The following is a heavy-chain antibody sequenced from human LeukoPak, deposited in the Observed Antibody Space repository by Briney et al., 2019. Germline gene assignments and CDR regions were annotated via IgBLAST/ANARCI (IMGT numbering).Heavy chain of an antibody. CDR1: GGSISSYY. J-gene: IGHJ5*02. CDR2: IYYSGST. Sequence: SETLSLTCTVSGGSISSYYWSWIRQPPGKGLEWIGYIYYSGSTYYNPSLKSRVTISVDTSKNQFSLKLSSVTAADTAVYCCARADPSRWFDPWGQGTLVTVSS. CDR3: ARADPSRWFDP. D-gene: IGHD2-2*01. V-gene: IGHV4-59*12.